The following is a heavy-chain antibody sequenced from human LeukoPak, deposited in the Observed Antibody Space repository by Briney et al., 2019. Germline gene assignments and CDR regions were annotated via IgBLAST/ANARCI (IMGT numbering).Heavy chain of an antibody. CDR3: ARTTYSSGWYDFLNWFDP. CDR2: ISGSGSTI. Sequence: GGSLRLSCAASGFSFSDYYMSWIRQAPGKGLEWVSYISGSGSTIYYADSVKGRFTISRDNAKNSLYLQMNSLRAEDTAVYYCARTTYSSGWYDFLNWFDPWGQGTLVTVSS. V-gene: IGHV3-11*04. D-gene: IGHD6-19*01. J-gene: IGHJ5*02. CDR1: GFSFSDYY.